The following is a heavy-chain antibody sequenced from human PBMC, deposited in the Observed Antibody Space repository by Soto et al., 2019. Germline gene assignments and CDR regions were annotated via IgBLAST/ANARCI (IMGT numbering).Heavy chain of an antibody. CDR3: ARGGVAGFDY. V-gene: IGHV1-18*01. D-gene: IGHD6-19*01. CDR1: GYTFTSYG. CDR2: ISAYNGNT. Sequence: GASVKVSCKASGYTFTSYGISWVRQAPGQGLEWMGWISAYNGNTNYAQKFQGRVTITADKSTSTAYMELSSLRAEDTAVYHCARGGVAGFDYWGQGTLVTVSS. J-gene: IGHJ4*02.